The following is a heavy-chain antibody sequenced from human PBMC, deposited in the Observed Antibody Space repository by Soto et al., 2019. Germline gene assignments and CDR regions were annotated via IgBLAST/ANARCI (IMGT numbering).Heavy chain of an antibody. Sequence: PSETLSLTCTVSSASISNYYWSWIRQPPGKGLEWIGHIYYSGSTSYNPSLMSRVTISVDTSKNQFSLNLSSVTAADTALYYCAAAKDYYFHYWGQGTLVTVSS. CDR1: SASISNYY. V-gene: IGHV4-59*03. CDR2: IYYSGST. D-gene: IGHD6-25*01. J-gene: IGHJ4*02. CDR3: AAAKDYYFHY.